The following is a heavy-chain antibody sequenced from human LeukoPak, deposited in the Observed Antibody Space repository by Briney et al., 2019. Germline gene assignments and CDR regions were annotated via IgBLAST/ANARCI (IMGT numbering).Heavy chain of an antibody. CDR2: IYYSGST. CDR3: ARVEYSSSSGAFDI. CDR1: GGCISSYY. J-gene: IGHJ3*02. D-gene: IGHD6-6*01. Sequence: SETLSLTCTVSGGCISSYYWSWIRLPPGKGLEWIGYIYYSGSTNYNPSLKSRVTISVDTSKNQFSLKLSSVTAADTAVYYCARVEYSSSSGAFDIWGQGTMVTVSS. V-gene: IGHV4-59*01.